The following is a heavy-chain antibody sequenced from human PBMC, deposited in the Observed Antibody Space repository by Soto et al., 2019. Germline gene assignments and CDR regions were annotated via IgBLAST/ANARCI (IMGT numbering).Heavy chain of an antibody. CDR1: GFAFSNAW. D-gene: IGHD2-8*01. V-gene: IGHV3-15*01. CDR3: TTDLNGGFDY. Sequence: GGSLRLSCAASGFAFSNAWMSWVRQAPGKGLEWVGRIKSETDGETTDYVAPVKGRFTISRDDSKNTLDLQMNSLKIEDTAVYYCTTDLNGGFDYWGRGTLVTVSS. CDR2: IKSETDGETT. J-gene: IGHJ4*02.